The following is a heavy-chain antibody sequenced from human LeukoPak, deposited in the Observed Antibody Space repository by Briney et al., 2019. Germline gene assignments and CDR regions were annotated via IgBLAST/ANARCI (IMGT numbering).Heavy chain of an antibody. CDR3: ARDKSGDLDH. V-gene: IGHV3-74*01. CDR2: INSDGSGT. CDR1: GFAFSAYW. J-gene: IGHJ4*02. D-gene: IGHD7-27*01. Sequence: TGGSLRLSCAASGFAFSAYWMHWVRQTPGKGLVWVSRINSDGSGTSYADSVKGRFTISRDNAKNTLYLQMNSLRAEDTAVYYCARDKSGDLDHWGQGTLVTVSS.